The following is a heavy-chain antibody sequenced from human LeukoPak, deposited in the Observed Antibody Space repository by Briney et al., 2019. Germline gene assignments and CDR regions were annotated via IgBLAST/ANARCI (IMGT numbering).Heavy chain of an antibody. Sequence: ASVKVSCKASGYTFTAYYIHWVRQAPGQGLEWMGWINPNSDDTHYAQKFQGRVTMTRDTSISTAYMDLSRLRSDDTAVYYCARGRITATLHFDYWGQGTQVTVSS. CDR3: ARGRITATLHFDY. CDR2: INPNSDDT. D-gene: IGHD1-7*01. J-gene: IGHJ4*02. V-gene: IGHV1-2*02. CDR1: GYTFTAYY.